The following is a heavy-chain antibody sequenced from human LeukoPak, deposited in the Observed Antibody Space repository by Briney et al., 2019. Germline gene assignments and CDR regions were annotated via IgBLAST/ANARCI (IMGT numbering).Heavy chain of an antibody. J-gene: IGHJ4*02. Sequence: GESLQISCKGSGYSFISNWIGWVRQMPGKGLEWMGMIYPGDSDTRFSPSFQGQVTISADKSISTAYLQWSSLKASDTAMYYCARQDAGSYGYFAYWGQGTLVTVSS. CDR2: IYPGDSDT. CDR1: GYSFISNW. V-gene: IGHV5-51*01. CDR3: ARQDAGSYGYFAY. D-gene: IGHD5-18*01.